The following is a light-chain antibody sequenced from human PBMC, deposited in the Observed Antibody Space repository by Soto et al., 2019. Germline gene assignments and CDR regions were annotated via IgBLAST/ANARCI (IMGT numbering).Light chain of an antibody. V-gene: IGKV1-5*01. CDR2: SAS. CDR3: QKYNYSPYT. CDR1: QSISTW. J-gene: IGKJ2*01. Sequence: DIQMTQSPSTLSASVGDRVTITCRASQSISTWLAWYHQKPGKAPKLLISSASSLESGVPSRFSGSGSGTEFSLAISSLQPDDFATYYCQKYNYSPYTFGEGTKLEIK.